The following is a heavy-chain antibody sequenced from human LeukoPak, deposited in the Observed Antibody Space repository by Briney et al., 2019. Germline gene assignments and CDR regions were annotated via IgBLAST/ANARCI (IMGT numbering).Heavy chain of an antibody. D-gene: IGHD3-9*01. CDR2: ISSSGSNI. J-gene: IGHJ5*02. V-gene: IGHV3-48*03. CDR1: GFTFSSYS. Sequence: PGGSLRLSCAASGFTFSSYSLNWVRQAPGKGLEWISYISSSGSNIDYADSVKGRFTISRDNGKNSLFLQMNGLRVEDTAVYYCARTAFDWSQVGGNWFDPWGQGTLVTVSS. CDR3: ARTAFDWSQVGGNWFDP.